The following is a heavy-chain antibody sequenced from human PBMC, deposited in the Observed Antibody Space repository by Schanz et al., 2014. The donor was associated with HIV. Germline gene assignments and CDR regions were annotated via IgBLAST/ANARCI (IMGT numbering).Heavy chain of an antibody. Sequence: QVQLVQSGAALRKPGTSVKVSCMVPGGTFNSHGFGWVRQAPGQGPEWMGGIVPIFGTTNYAQSFQGRVSITADESTSTAYLQLSGLRSDDTAVYYCARGYCGGGTCYSGDYWGQGLLVTVSS. CDR2: IVPIFGTT. J-gene: IGHJ4*02. D-gene: IGHD2-15*01. CDR1: GGTFNSHG. CDR3: ARGYCGGGTCYSGDY. V-gene: IGHV1-69*01.